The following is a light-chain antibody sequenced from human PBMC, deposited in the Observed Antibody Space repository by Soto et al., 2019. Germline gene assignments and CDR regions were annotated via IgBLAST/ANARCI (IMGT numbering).Light chain of an antibody. V-gene: IGKV3-20*01. CDR1: QSVSSSY. CDR2: GAS. Sequence: EIVLTQSPGTLSLSPGERATLSCRASQSVSSSYLAWYQQKPGQAPRLLLYGASSRATVIPDRFSGSGSGTDFTLTISRLEPEDFAVYYCQLYGSSSYTFGQGTKLEIK. CDR3: QLYGSSSYT. J-gene: IGKJ2*01.